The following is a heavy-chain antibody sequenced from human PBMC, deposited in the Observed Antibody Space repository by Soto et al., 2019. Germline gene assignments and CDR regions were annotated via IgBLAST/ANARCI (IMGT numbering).Heavy chain of an antibody. CDR1: GYTFTSYY. CDR3: ARDYDFWSGYYYYYYGMDV. D-gene: IGHD3-3*01. Sequence: ASVKVSCKASGYTFTSYYMHWLRQAPGQGLEWMGIINLSGGSTSYAQKFQGRVTMTRDTSTSTVYMELSSLRSEDTAVYYCARDYDFWSGYYYYYYGMDVWGQGTTVTVS. CDR2: INLSGGST. J-gene: IGHJ6*02. V-gene: IGHV1-46*01.